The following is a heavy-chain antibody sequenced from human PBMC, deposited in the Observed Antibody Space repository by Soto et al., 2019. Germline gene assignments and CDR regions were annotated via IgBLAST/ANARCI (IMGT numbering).Heavy chain of an antibody. CDR3: ARGLATLPVFAFDI. D-gene: IGHD6-6*01. CDR2: IYWSGDE. J-gene: IGHJ3*02. CDR1: GFSLSTSGVG. V-gene: IGHV2-5*01. Sequence: SGPTLVNPTQTRTLTCSFSGFSLSTSGVGVGWIRQSPGKALEWLALIYWSGDEHYRPSLKSRLSIIKDTSKNHVVLIMTDMDPVDTATYYCARGLATLPVFAFDIWGQGTMVTVSS.